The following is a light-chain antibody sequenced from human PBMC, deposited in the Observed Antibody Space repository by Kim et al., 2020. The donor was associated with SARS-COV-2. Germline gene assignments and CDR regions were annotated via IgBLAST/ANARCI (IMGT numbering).Light chain of an antibody. V-gene: IGKV3-20*01. CDR2: GAS. CDR1: ESERSHS. Sequence: SVSTGERDTLARRDRESERSHSLVRYQQRPGQAPRLLFYGASSRATGIQDRFSGSGSGIDFTLTINRLEPEYFVVYHGQQYGSSPPFGQGTKLEI. J-gene: IGKJ2*01. CDR3: QQYGSSPP.